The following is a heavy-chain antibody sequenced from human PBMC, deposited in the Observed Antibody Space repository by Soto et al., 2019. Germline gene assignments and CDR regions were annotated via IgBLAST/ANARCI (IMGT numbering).Heavy chain of an antibody. D-gene: IGHD7-27*01. Sequence: LSLTCSVSGDSISNLDYFWAWIRQPPGQALEYIGYIYKSATTYYNPSFESRVAISVDTSKSQFSLNVTSVTAADTAVYFCARGRYCLTGRCFPNWFDSWSQGALVTVS. CDR2: IYKSATT. J-gene: IGHJ5*01. V-gene: IGHV4-30-4*01. CDR3: ARGRYCLTGRCFPNWFDS. CDR1: GDSISNLDYF.